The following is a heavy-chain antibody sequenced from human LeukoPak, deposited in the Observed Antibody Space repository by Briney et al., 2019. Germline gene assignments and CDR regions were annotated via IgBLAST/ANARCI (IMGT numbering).Heavy chain of an antibody. V-gene: IGHV3-7*01. CDR1: GFTFSSYW. CDR3: ARDGGHSADY. Sequence: GGSLRLSCAASGFTFSSYWMFWVRQAPGKGLEWVATIKGDGSDKYYVDSVKGRFTISRDNAKNSLFLQMNSLRAEDTAVYYCARDGGHSADYWGQGTQVTVSS. D-gene: IGHD1-26*01. J-gene: IGHJ4*02. CDR2: IKGDGSDK.